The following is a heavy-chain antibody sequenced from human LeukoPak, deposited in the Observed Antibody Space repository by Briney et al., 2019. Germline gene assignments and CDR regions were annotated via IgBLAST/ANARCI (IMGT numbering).Heavy chain of an antibody. D-gene: IGHD6-13*01. CDR1: GFTFSTYG. Sequence: GSLRLSCAASGFTFSTYGMHWVRQAPGKGLEWVAVISYDGRNKYYADSVKGRFTISRDNSKNTLYLQMNSLRAEDTAVYYCAKEDIAAAALDYWGQGTLVTVSS. CDR2: ISYDGRNK. CDR3: AKEDIAAAALDY. V-gene: IGHV3-30*18. J-gene: IGHJ4*02.